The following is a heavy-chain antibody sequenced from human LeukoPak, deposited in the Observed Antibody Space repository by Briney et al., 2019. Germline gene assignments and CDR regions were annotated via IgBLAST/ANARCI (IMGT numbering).Heavy chain of an antibody. Sequence: GASVKVSCKASGYTFTSYDINWVRQATGQGLEWMGWMNPNSGNTGYARKFQGRVTMTRNTSISTAYMELSSLRSEDTAVYYCTGAGYYKDYYYYGMDVWGQGTTVTVSS. D-gene: IGHD3-9*01. CDR3: TGAGYYKDYYYYGMDV. J-gene: IGHJ6*02. CDR1: GYTFTSYD. CDR2: MNPNSGNT. V-gene: IGHV1-8*01.